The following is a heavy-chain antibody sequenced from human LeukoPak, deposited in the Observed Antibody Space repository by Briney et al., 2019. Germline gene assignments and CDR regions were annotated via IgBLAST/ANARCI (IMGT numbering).Heavy chain of an antibody. CDR2: IYPGDSDT. J-gene: IGHJ4*02. CDR1: GYSFTSYW. D-gene: IGHD2-2*01. Sequence: GESLKISCKGSGYSFTSYWIAWVRQMPGKGLGWMGIIYPGDSDTRYSPSFQGQVTVSADKSISTAYLQWSSLKASDTAMYYCARPYCSSSTCSQSGDYWGQGTLVTVSS. V-gene: IGHV5-51*01. CDR3: ARPYCSSSTCSQSGDY.